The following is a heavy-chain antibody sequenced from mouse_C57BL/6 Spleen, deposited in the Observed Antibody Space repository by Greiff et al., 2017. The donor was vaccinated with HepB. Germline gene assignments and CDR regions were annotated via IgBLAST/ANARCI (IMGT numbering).Heavy chain of an antibody. CDR2: ISYDGSN. CDR3: ARDHPNSFSY. Sequence: EVQLVESGPGLVKPSQSLSLTCSVTGYSITSGYYWNWIRQFPGNKLEWMGYISYDGSNNYNPSLKNRISITRDTSKNQFFLKLNSVTTEDTATYYWARDHPNSFSYWGQGTLVTVSA. CDR1: GYSITSGYY. V-gene: IGHV3-6*01. J-gene: IGHJ3*01. D-gene: IGHD4-1*01.